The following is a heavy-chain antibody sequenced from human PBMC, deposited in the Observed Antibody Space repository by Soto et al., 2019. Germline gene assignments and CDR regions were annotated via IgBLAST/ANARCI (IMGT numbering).Heavy chain of an antibody. CDR3: ARDIRTDYYYYYGMDV. CDR2: ISYDGSNK. J-gene: IGHJ6*02. CDR1: GFTFSSYA. V-gene: IGHV3-30-3*01. Sequence: VQLVESGGGVVQPGRSLRLSCAASGFTFSSYAMHWVRQAPGKGLEWVAVISYDGSNKYYADSVKGRFTISRDNSKNTLYLQMNSLRAEDTAVYYCARDIRTDYYYYYGMDVWGQGTTVTVSS.